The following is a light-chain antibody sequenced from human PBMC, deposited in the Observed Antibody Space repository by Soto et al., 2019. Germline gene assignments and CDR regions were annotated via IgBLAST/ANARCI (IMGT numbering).Light chain of an antibody. V-gene: IGLV2-11*01. J-gene: IGLJ1*01. CDR1: SSDVGGYVY. Sequence: QSVLTQPRSVSGSPGQSVTISCIRTSSDVGGYVYVSWYQHHPGKAPKLMIYDVNERPSGVPDRFSGSKFDNTASLTISGLQAEDEADYYCRSYAGRFTYVFGTGTKLTVL. CDR2: DVN. CDR3: RSYAGRFTYV.